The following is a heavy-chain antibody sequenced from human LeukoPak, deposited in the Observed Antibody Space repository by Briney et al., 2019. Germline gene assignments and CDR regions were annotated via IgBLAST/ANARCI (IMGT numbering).Heavy chain of an antibody. Sequence: SETLSLTCAVYGGSFSGYYWSWIRQPPGKGLEWIGEINHSGSTNYNPSLKSRVTISVDTSKNQFSLKLSSVTAADTAVYYCARCSIAAAGTRDAFDIWGQGTIVTVSS. CDR1: GGSFSGYY. CDR3: ARCSIAAAGTRDAFDI. J-gene: IGHJ3*02. D-gene: IGHD6-13*01. V-gene: IGHV4-34*01. CDR2: INHSGST.